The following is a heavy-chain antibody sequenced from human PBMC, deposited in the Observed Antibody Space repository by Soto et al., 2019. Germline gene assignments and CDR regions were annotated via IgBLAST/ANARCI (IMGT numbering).Heavy chain of an antibody. CDR3: ARGRTTGNWNYATGPYAPTTIPCFDP. CDR1: GDSVSSNSAA. Sequence: SQTLSLTCAISGDSVSSNSAAWNWIRQSPSRGLEWLGRTYYRSKWYNDYAVSVKSRITINPDTSKNQFSLQLNSVTPEDTAVNYCARGRTTGNWNYATGPYAPTTIPCFDPWGQGTLVTVSS. CDR2: TYYRSKWYN. J-gene: IGHJ5*02. D-gene: IGHD1-7*01. V-gene: IGHV6-1*01.